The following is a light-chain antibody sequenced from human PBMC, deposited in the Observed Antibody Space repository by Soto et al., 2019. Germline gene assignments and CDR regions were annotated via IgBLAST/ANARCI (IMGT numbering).Light chain of an antibody. CDR2: GAS. Sequence: EIGMTQSLATLSVSPGERATLACRASQSVSSNLAWYQQKPGQAPRLLIYGASTRATGIPARFSGSGSGTEFTLTISSLQSEDFAVYYCQQYNNWPPWTFGRGTKVEIK. V-gene: IGKV3-15*01. J-gene: IGKJ1*01. CDR1: QSVSSN. CDR3: QQYNNWPPWT.